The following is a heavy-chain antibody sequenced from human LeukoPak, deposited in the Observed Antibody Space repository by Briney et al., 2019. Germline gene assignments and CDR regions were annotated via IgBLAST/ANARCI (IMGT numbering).Heavy chain of an antibody. Sequence: SETLSLTCAVSGGSISSYYWSWIRQPAGKGLEWIGRIYTSGSTNYNPSLKSRVTMSVDTSKNQFSLKLSSVTAADTAVYYCARDPLGSSGYYLDYWGQGTLVTVSS. CDR1: GGSISSYY. CDR3: ARDPLGSSGYYLDY. D-gene: IGHD3-22*01. J-gene: IGHJ4*02. CDR2: IYTSGST. V-gene: IGHV4-4*07.